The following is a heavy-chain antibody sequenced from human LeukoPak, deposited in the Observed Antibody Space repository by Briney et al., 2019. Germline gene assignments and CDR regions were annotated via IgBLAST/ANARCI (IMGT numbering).Heavy chain of an antibody. V-gene: IGHV3-30*04. CDR2: ISYDGSNK. CDR1: GFTSSSYA. Sequence: PGGSLRLSCAASGFTSSSYAMHWVRQAPGKGLEWVAVISYDGSNKYYADSVKGRFTISRDNSKNTLYLQMNSLRAEDTAVYYCARGASVRESYSSSYGYYYMDVWGKGTTVTVSS. J-gene: IGHJ6*03. D-gene: IGHD6-6*01. CDR3: ARGASVRESYSSSYGYYYMDV.